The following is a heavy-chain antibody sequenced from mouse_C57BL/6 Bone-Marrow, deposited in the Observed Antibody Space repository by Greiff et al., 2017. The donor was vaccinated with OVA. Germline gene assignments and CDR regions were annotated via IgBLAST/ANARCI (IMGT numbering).Heavy chain of an antibody. J-gene: IGHJ1*03. D-gene: IGHD2-3*01. V-gene: IGHV1-15*01. Sequence: SGAELVRPGASVTLSCKASGYTFTDYEMHWVKQTPVHGLEWIGAIDPETGGTAYNQKFKGKAILTADKSSSTAYMELRSLTSEDSAVYYCTRAGWFDVWGTGTTVTVSS. CDR3: TRAGWFDV. CDR1: GYTFTDYE. CDR2: IDPETGGT.